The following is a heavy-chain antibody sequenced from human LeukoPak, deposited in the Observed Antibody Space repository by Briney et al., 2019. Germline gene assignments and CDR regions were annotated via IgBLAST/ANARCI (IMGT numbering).Heavy chain of an antibody. CDR2: ISWNSGSI. Sequence: PGGCLRLSCAASGFTFDDYAMHWVRQAPGKGLEWVSGISWNSGSIGYADSVKGRFTISRDNSKNTLYLQMNSLRAEDTAVYYCAAIYCSSTSCMEDYYYMDVWGKGTTVTVSS. CDR3: AAIYCSSTSCMEDYYYMDV. V-gene: IGHV3-9*01. CDR1: GFTFDDYA. D-gene: IGHD2-2*01. J-gene: IGHJ6*03.